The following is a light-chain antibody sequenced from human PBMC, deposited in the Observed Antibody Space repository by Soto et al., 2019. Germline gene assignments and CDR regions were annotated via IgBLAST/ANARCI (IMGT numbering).Light chain of an antibody. CDR3: QQRYPTPRT. J-gene: IGKJ1*01. Sequence: DIQMTQSPSSLSASVGDRVTITCRASQTVTNYLNWYQQKPGTAPKLLIYAASSMQNGLPSRFSGRGSGTDFTLSISALQPEEFATYYSQQRYPTPRTFGQGNKV. CDR1: QTVTNY. CDR2: AAS. V-gene: IGKV1-39*01.